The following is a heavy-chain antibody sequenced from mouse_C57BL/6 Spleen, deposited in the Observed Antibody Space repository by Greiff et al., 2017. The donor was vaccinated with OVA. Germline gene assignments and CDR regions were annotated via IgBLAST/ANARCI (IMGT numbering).Heavy chain of an antibody. CDR1: GFTFSRYG. Sequence: EVKLQESGGDLVKPGGSLKLSCAASGFTFSRYGMSWVRPTPDKRLEWVATISSGGSYTYYPDSVKGRFTISRDNAKSTLYLQMSRLKSEDTAMYYCARHGATVVGAMDYWGQGTSGTVSS. J-gene: IGHJ4*01. CDR3: ARHGATVVGAMDY. V-gene: IGHV5-6*01. D-gene: IGHD1-1*01. CDR2: ISSGGSYT.